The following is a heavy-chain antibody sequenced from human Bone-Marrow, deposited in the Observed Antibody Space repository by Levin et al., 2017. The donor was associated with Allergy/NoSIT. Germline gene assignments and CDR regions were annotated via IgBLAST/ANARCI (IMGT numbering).Heavy chain of an antibody. CDR1: GGSSRGSNC. J-gene: IGHJ6*03. Sequence: SETLSLTCAVSGGSSRGSNCWTWIRQPPGKGLEWIGEICHSGTTTYTPSLRSRVTMSLDKSKSQFSLKLTSVTAADTAVYYCARAIVPPGYYYYYYLDVWGKGTTVTVSS. V-gene: IGHV4-4*02. CDR3: ARAIVPPGYYYYYYLDV. D-gene: IGHD2/OR15-2a*01. CDR2: ICHSGTT.